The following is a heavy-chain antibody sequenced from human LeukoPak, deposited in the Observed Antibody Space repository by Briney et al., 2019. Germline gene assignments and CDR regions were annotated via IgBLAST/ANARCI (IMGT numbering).Heavy chain of an antibody. V-gene: IGHV4-59*01. Sequence: SETLSLTFSLSVGLISRYYWLWIREPTGKGLECIGYFNSSGSTNYNPSLKSRVTISVDAAKNQFSLKLSSVTAADTAVYYCGRVLPAYCSGGSCLFDYWGQGTLVTVSS. D-gene: IGHD2-15*01. CDR3: GRVLPAYCSGGSCLFDY. CDR1: VGLISRYY. CDR2: FNSSGST. J-gene: IGHJ4*02.